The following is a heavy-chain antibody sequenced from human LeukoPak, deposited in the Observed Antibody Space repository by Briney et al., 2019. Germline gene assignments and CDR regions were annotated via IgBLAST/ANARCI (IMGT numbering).Heavy chain of an antibody. CDR2: IYPGDSDT. CDR3: ARSHASDMIVVINPNYYYGMDV. J-gene: IGHJ6*02. V-gene: IGHV5-51*01. D-gene: IGHD3-22*01. Sequence: GESLKISCKGSGYSFTNYWIGWVRQMPGKGLEWMGIIYPGDSDTRYSPSFQGQVTISADKSISTAYLQWSSLKASDTAMYYCARSHASDMIVVINPNYYYGMDVWGQGTTVTVPS. CDR1: GYSFTNYW.